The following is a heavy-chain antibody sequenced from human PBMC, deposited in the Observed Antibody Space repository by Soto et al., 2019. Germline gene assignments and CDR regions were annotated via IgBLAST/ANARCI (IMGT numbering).Heavy chain of an antibody. Sequence: QLQLQESGPGLVKPSETLSLTCTVSGGSISSRGYYWGWIRQPPGKGLEWIGTIYYSGSTYYNPSLKSRVPISVDTSKNQFSLKLSSVTAADTAVYYCATSNWSDPWGQGTLVTVSS. CDR1: GGSISSRGYY. J-gene: IGHJ5*02. CDR2: IYYSGST. V-gene: IGHV4-39*01. CDR3: ATSNWSDP.